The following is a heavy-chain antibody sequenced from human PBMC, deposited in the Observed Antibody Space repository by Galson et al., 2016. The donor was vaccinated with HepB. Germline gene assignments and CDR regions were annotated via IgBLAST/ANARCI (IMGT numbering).Heavy chain of an antibody. Sequence: SLRLSCAASEFTFSSYAMHWVRQAPGKGLEWVAVIPDDGINKYYADSVKGRFTISRDNSKNTMYLQMNSLRAEDTAVYYCARGVVKHHGGLDYWGQGTLVTVSS. CDR3: ARGVVKHHGGLDY. J-gene: IGHJ4*02. V-gene: IGHV3-30-3*01. CDR1: EFTFSSYA. CDR2: IPDDGINK. D-gene: IGHD4-23*01.